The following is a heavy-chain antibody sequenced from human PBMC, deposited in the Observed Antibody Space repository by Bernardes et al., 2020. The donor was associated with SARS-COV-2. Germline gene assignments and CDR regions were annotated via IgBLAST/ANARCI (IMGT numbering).Heavy chain of an antibody. CDR2: IYYSGST. J-gene: IGHJ5*02. CDR3: ARMALGYCSSNSCYSGFDP. V-gene: IGHV4-59*01. CDR1: GGSISSYY. D-gene: IGHD2-2*01. Sequence: SETLSLTCTVSGGSISSYYWSWIRQPPGKGLEWIGYIYYSGSTNYNPSLKSRVTISVDTSKNQFSLKLSSVTAADTAVYYCARMALGYCSSNSCYSGFDPWGQGTLVTVSS.